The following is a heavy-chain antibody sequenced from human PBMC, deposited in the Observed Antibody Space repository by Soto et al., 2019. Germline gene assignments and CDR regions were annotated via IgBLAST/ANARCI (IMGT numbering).Heavy chain of an antibody. V-gene: IGHV3-23*01. J-gene: IGHJ4*02. D-gene: IGHD2-8*02. CDR2: ISNSGGDT. CDR3: AKRLAPSGSGWDY. Sequence: PGGSLRLSCAASGFTFGTYAMIRFRQAPGKGLEWVSRISNSGGDTYYTDSVRGRFIVSRDNSKNTLYLQMNSLRAEDTAVYYCAKRLAPSGSGWDYWGQGTPVTVSS. CDR1: GFTFGTYA.